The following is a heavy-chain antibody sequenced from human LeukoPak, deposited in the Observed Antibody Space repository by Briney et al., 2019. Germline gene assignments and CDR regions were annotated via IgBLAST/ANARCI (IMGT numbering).Heavy chain of an antibody. V-gene: IGHV3-7*01. CDR1: GFIFSSYW. CDR3: ARDGGGSYSMADY. D-gene: IGHD1-26*01. J-gene: IGHJ4*02. Sequence: GGSLRLSCAASGFIFSSYWMSWVRQAPGKGLEWVANIKQDGSEKYYVDSVKGRFTISRDNAKNSLYLQMNSLRAEDTAMYYCARDGGGSYSMADYWGQGTLVTVSS. CDR2: IKQDGSEK.